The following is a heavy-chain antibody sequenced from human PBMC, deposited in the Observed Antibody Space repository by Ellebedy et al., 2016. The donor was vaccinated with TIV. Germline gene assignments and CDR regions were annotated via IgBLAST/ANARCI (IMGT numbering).Heavy chain of an antibody. D-gene: IGHD6-13*01. J-gene: IGHJ2*01. CDR3: AKCSSIWYAGRWYSNL. V-gene: IGHV3-23*01. Sequence: GESLKISCAASGFTFSNYAMSWVRQAPGKGLEWVAAVRGSGGTTEYADSVKGRFTISRDNSKNTLFLQMHSMRAEDTALYYCAKCSSIWYAGRWYSNLWGRGTLVTVSS. CDR2: VRGSGGTT. CDR1: GFTFSNYA.